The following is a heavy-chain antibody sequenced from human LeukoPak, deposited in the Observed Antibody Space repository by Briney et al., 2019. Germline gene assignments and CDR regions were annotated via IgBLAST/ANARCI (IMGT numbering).Heavy chain of an antibody. J-gene: IGHJ4*02. V-gene: IGHV1-18*01. CDR3: ARDRVWFGESFDY. CDR2: ISAYNGNT. Sequence: EASVKVSCKASGYTFTSYGISWVRQAPGQGLEWMGWISAYNGNTNYAQKFQGRVTMTRNTSISTAYMELSSLRSEDTAVYYCARDRVWFGESFDYWGQGTLVTVSS. D-gene: IGHD3-10*01. CDR1: GYTFTSYG.